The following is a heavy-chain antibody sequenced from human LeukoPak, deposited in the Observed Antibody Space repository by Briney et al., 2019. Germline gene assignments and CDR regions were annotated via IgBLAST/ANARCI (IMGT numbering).Heavy chain of an antibody. D-gene: IGHD3-22*01. Sequence: PSEXLSLTCTVSGGSISSSSYYWGWIRQPPGKGVEWIGSIYYSGSTYYNPSLKSRVTISVDTSKNQFSLKLSSVTAADTAVYYCARQSGWAIVVVNDPYYFDYWGQGTLVTVSS. V-gene: IGHV4-39*01. CDR1: GGSISSSSYY. CDR3: ARQSGWAIVVVNDPYYFDY. CDR2: IYYSGST. J-gene: IGHJ4*02.